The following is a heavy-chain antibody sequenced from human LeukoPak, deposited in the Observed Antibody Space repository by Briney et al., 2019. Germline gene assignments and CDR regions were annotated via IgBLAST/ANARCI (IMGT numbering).Heavy chain of an antibody. CDR3: ARVWGGSYFDY. D-gene: IGHD1-26*01. V-gene: IGHV4-30-2*01. CDR1: GGSISSGGYS. Sequence: SETLSLTCAVSGGSISSGGYSWSWIRQPPGKGLEWIGYIYHSGSTYYNPSLKSRVTLSVDRSKNQFSLKLSSVTAADTAVYYCARVWGGSYFDYWGQATLVTVSS. J-gene: IGHJ4*02. CDR2: IYHSGST.